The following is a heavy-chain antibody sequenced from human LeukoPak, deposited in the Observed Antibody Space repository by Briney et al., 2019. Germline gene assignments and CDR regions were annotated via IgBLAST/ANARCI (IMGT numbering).Heavy chain of an antibody. J-gene: IGHJ6*02. D-gene: IGHD2-2*01. CDR2: IYYSGST. CDR1: GGSISSGDYY. Sequence: PSQTLSLTCTVSGGSISSGDYYWSWIRQPPGKGLEWIGYIYYSGSTYYNPPLKSRVTISVDTSKNQFSLKLSSVTAADTAVYYCARYCSSTSCYVSGMDVWGQGTTVTVSS. V-gene: IGHV4-30-4*01. CDR3: ARYCSSTSCYVSGMDV.